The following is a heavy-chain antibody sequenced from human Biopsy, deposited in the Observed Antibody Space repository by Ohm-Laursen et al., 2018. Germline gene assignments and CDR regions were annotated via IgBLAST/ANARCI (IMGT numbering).Heavy chain of an antibody. J-gene: IGHJ3*02. D-gene: IGHD3-10*01. CDR1: GFTFHTYA. V-gene: IGHV3-23*01. CDR2: ISGSGDTA. Sequence: SLRLSCAASGFTFHTYAMNWVRQAPGKGLEWVSLISGSGDTAYYPDSVKGRFTISRDNSKNTLYLEINSLRTEETAKYYCTKAGSQDGFDIWGPGTMVTVSS. CDR3: TKAGSQDGFDI.